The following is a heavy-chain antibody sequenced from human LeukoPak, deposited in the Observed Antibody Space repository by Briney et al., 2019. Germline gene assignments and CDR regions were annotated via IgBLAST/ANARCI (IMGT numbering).Heavy chain of an antibody. CDR2: IYFSGTT. CDR3: ARLCDFWSGCYMDV. D-gene: IGHD3-3*01. Sequence: PSETLSLTCTVSGGSISSSSYFWGWIREPPGKGLEWIGNIYFSGTTYYNPSLKSRVTIFVDTSKNQFSLNLSSVTAADTAVYYCARLCDFWSGCYMDVWGKGTTVTVSS. CDR1: GGSISSSSYF. V-gene: IGHV4-39*01. J-gene: IGHJ6*03.